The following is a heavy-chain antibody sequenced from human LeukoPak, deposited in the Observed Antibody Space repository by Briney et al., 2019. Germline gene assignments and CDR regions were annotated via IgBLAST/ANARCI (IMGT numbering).Heavy chain of an antibody. CDR2: ISSSGSTI. CDR3: ASGGSGYYTYTFDI. V-gene: IGHV3-11*01. CDR1: GFTFSDYY. D-gene: IGHD3-22*01. J-gene: IGHJ3*02. Sequence: PGGSLTLSCAASGFTFSDYYMSWIRQAPGKGLEWVSYISSSGSTIYYADSVKGRFTISRYNAKTSLYLQMNSLRAEDTAVYYCASGGSGYYTYTFDIWGQGTMVTVSS.